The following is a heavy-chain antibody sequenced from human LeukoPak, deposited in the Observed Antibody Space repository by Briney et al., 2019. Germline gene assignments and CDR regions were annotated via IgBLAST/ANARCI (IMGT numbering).Heavy chain of an antibody. CDR1: GGSISSYY. Sequence: SETLSLTCTVSGGSISSYYWSWIRQPPGKGLEWIGYIYYSGSTNYNPSLKSRVTISVDTSKNQFSLKLSSVTAADTAVYYCARGDFSSTSGYGARTTGHYFDYWARKPWSPSPQ. V-gene: IGHV4-59*08. CDR2: IYYSGST. D-gene: IGHD2-2*01. J-gene: IGHJ4*02. CDR3: ARGDFSSTSGYGARTTGHYFDY.